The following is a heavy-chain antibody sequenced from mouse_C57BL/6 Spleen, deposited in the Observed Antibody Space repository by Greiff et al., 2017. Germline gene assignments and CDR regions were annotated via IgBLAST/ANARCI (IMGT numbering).Heavy chain of an antibody. CDR1: GFNIQNTY. V-gene: IGHV14-3*01. CDR2: IDPANGNT. D-gene: IGHD1-1*01. Sequence: EVKLQESVAELVRPGASVKLSCTASGFNIQNTYMHWVKQRPEQGLEWIGRIDPANGNTKYAPKFQGKATITADTSSNTASLQLSSLTSEDTAIYYCARKTVGATYFFGYWGQGTTLTVSS. CDR3: ARKTVGATYFFGY. J-gene: IGHJ2*01.